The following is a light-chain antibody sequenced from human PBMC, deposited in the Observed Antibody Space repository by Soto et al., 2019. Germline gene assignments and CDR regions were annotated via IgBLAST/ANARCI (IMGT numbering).Light chain of an antibody. J-gene: IGKJ3*01. CDR1: HSVSSN. Sequence: DIVMTQSPATLSVSPGERATLSCRASHSVSSNLAWYQQKPGQAPRLLIYGASIRATGIPDRFSGSGSGTDFTLTISRLEPEDFAVYYCQHYGDSPPFTFGPGTKVDIK. CDR3: QHYGDSPPFT. CDR2: GAS. V-gene: IGKV3D-15*01.